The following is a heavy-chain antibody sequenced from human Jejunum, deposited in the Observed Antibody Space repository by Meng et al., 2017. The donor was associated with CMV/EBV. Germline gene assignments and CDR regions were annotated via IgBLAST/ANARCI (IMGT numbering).Heavy chain of an antibody. J-gene: IGHJ5*02. CDR3: TRHSIVVVPAAGFVP. V-gene: IGHV3-73*01. CDR2: IRSKTYSSAT. CDR1: LSDYT. D-gene: IGHD2-2*01. Sequence: LSDYTIHWVRQAPGKGLEWVGRIRSKTYSSATAYAASVKGRFIISRDDSKNTAYLQMNSLKTEDTAVYYCTRHSIVVVPAAGFVPWGQGTLVTVSS.